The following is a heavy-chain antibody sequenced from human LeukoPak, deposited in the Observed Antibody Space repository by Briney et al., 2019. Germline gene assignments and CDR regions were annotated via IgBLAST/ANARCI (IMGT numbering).Heavy chain of an antibody. CDR1: GYTFSRYA. Sequence: ASVKVSCKTSGYTFSRYAVGWARQAPGQGLEWMGWFSGYNGNTNYSQKFQGRVTMTTDTSTSTGYMELRSLRPDDTAVYYCARPGCSGGDCYSSADHWGQGTLVTVSS. D-gene: IGHD2-15*01. CDR3: ARPGCSGGDCYSSADH. CDR2: FSGYNGNT. V-gene: IGHV1-18*01. J-gene: IGHJ5*02.